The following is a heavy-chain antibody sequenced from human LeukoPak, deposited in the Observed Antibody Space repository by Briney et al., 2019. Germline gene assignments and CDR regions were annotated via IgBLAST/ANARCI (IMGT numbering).Heavy chain of an antibody. J-gene: IGHJ3*02. D-gene: IGHD3-22*01. CDR3: ASGIVVAYDAFDI. Sequence: GGSLRLSCAASGSTFSSYTLNWVRQAPGKGLEWVSSISSSSYIFYSDSVKGRFTISRDNAKNSLYLQMNSLRAEDTAVYYCASGIVVAYDAFDIWGQGTMVTVSS. V-gene: IGHV3-21*01. CDR1: GSTFSSYT. CDR2: ISSSSYI.